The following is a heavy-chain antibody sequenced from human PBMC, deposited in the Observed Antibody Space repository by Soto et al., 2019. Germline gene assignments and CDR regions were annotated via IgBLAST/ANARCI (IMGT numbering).Heavy chain of an antibody. D-gene: IGHD2-21*01. CDR3: ARLGWGNGDSDY. CDR1: GGSISKSNYF. J-gene: IGHJ4*02. V-gene: IGHV4-39*01. Sequence: QLQLQESGPGLVKSSETLSLTCTVSGGSISKSNYFWGWIRQAPGKGLEWIASILYSGTTSYNSSLKSRVPISVDPSKNQFPLKLNSVTAADTAVYYCARLGWGNGDSDYWGQGTLVTVSS. CDR2: ILYSGTT.